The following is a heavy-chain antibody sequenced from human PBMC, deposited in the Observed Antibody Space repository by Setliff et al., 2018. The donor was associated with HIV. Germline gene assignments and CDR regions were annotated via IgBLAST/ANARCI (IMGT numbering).Heavy chain of an antibody. CDR1: GGSFSGSY. J-gene: IGHJ4*02. CDR2: INHSGST. V-gene: IGHV4-34*01. D-gene: IGHD6-19*01. CDR3: TTSTVAGLFDY. Sequence: ETLSLTCAVYGGSFSGSYWSWIRQPPGKDLEWIGEINHSGSTNYNPSLKSRVTISVDTSKTQFSLKLSSVIAADTAVYYCTTSTVAGLFDYWDQGAPVTVS.